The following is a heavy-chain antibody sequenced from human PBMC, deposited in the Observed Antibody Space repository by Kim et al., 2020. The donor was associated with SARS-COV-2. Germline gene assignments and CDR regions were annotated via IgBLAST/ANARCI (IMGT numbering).Heavy chain of an antibody. D-gene: IGHD2-15*01. CDR2: IYYSGST. CDR3: ARGELTRGYCSGGSCYRDEGLDY. CDR1: GGSISSSSYY. Sequence: SETLSLTCTVSGGSISSSSYYWGWIRQPPGKGLEWIGSIYYSGSTYYNPSLKSRLTISVDTSKNQFSLKLSSVTAADTAVYYCARGELTRGYCSGGSCYRDEGLDYWGQGTLVTVSS. J-gene: IGHJ4*02. V-gene: IGHV4-39*07.